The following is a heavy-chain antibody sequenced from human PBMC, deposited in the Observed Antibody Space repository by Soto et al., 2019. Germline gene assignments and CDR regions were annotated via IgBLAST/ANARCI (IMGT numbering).Heavy chain of an antibody. J-gene: IGHJ4*02. CDR1: GYSFTSYW. V-gene: IGHV5-10-1*01. CDR2: IDPSDSYT. Sequence: EVQLVQSGAEVKKPGESLRISCKGSGYSFTSYWISWVRQMPGKGLEWMGRIDPSDSYTNYSPSFQGHVTISADKSISTAYLPWSSLKASDTAMYYCATVSSSWAPLWYWGQGTLVTVSS. CDR3: ATVSSSWAPLWY. D-gene: IGHD6-13*01.